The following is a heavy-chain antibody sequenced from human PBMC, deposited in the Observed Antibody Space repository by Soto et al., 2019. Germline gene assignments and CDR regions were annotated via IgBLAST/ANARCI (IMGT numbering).Heavy chain of an antibody. CDR1: GFSFDDYA. D-gene: IGHD3-10*01. Sequence: GGSLRLSCAASGFSFDDYAMHWVRQAPGKGLEWVSGISSSSGSMGYADSVRGRFTISRDNAKNSLYLLMNSLRPEDSALYYCAGDSETGSDSWGLYSYDHYGMDVWGQGTTVTVSS. J-gene: IGHJ6*02. CDR2: ISSSSGSM. CDR3: AGDSETGSDSWGLYSYDHYGMDV. V-gene: IGHV3-9*01.